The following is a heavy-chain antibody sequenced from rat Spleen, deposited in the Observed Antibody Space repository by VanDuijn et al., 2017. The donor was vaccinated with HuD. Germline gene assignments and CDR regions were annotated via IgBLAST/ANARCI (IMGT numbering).Heavy chain of an antibody. CDR1: GFTFSNSG. Sequence: EVQLVESGGGLVQPGRSLKLSCSASGFTFSNSGIHWIRQAPGKGLEWVSSISTDGGSTYYPDSVKGRFTISRDNAENTVYLQMNSLRSEDTATYYCAREVSLDYWGQGVMVTVSS. D-gene: IGHD3-8*01. J-gene: IGHJ2*01. CDR3: AREVSLDY. CDR2: ISTDGGST. V-gene: IGHV5-58*01.